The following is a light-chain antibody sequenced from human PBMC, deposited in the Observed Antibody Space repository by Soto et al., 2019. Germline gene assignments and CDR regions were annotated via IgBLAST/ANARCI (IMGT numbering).Light chain of an antibody. Sequence: QSALTQPASVSGSPGQSITISCTGTSSDFGAYNSVSWCQQHPGKAPTLIIYEVTNRPSGVSNRFSGSKSGNTASLTISGLQAEDEADYYCAAWDDSLNGVVFGGGTKVTVL. CDR3: AAWDDSLNGVV. J-gene: IGLJ2*01. V-gene: IGLV2-14*01. CDR1: SSDFGAYNS. CDR2: EVT.